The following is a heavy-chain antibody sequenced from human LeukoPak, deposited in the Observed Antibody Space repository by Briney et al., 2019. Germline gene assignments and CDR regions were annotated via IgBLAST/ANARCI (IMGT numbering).Heavy chain of an antibody. CDR3: AITVEYPAFDI. J-gene: IGHJ3*02. V-gene: IGHV1-69*13. CDR1: GYTFTSYG. CDR2: IIPIFGTA. D-gene: IGHD1-20*01. Sequence: SVKVSCKASGYTFTSYGISWVRQAPGQGLEWMGGIIPIFGTANYAQKFQGRVTITADESTSTAYMELSSPRSEDTAVYYCAITVEYPAFDIWGQGTMVTVSS.